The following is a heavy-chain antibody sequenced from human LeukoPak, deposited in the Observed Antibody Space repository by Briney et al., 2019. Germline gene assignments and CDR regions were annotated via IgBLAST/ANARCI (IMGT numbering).Heavy chain of an antibody. CDR2: ISLSGRFI. CDR1: GFNFSAFS. J-gene: IGHJ4*02. Sequence: GGSLRLSCGASGFNFSAFSMSWVRQAPGKGLEWVASISLSGRFIYYADSLKGRFTISRDNAKNSVHLQVNSLRAEDTAVYYCAGEMLVIPAAVDYWGQGTLVTVSS. CDR3: AGEMLVIPAAVDY. V-gene: IGHV3-21*01. D-gene: IGHD2-2*01.